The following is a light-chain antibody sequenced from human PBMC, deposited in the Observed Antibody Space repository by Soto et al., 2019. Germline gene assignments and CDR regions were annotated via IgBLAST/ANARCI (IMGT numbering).Light chain of an antibody. CDR2: DAS. Sequence: EIVLTQSPATLSLSPGERATLSCRASQTISSYLAWYQQKPGQAPRLLIYDASNRATGIPARFSGSGSGTDFTXXISSLEPEDFAVYYCQQRYNWWTFGQGTKVDIK. CDR1: QTISSY. V-gene: IGKV3-11*01. J-gene: IGKJ1*01. CDR3: QQRYNWWT.